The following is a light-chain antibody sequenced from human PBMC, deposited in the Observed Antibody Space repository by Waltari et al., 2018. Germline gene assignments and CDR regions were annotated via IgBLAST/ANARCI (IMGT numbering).Light chain of an antibody. CDR1: SSDVGGYNN. V-gene: IGLV2-11*01. J-gene: IGLJ1*01. Sequence: QSALTQPRSVSGSPGQSVTISCTGTSSDVGGYNNVSWFQQHPGKAPKLMIDDISQRPSVVPDRFSGSKSGNTASLTISGLQAEDDADYYCCSYGGTYNVFGTGTKVTVL. CDR3: CSYGGTYNV. CDR2: DIS.